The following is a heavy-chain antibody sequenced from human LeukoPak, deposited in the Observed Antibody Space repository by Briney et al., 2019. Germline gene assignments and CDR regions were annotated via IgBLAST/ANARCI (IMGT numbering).Heavy chain of an antibody. CDR3: AKRGVVIRVILVGFHKEANYFDS. J-gene: IGHJ4*02. CDR2: ISGSGGST. CDR1: GITLSNYG. V-gene: IGHV3-23*01. D-gene: IGHD3-22*01. Sequence: GVSLRLSCAVSGITLSNYGMSWVRQAPGKGLEWVAGISGSGGSTNYADSVKGRFTISRDNLKNTLYLQMNSLRAEDTAVYFCAKRGVVIRVILVGFHKEANYFDSWGQGALVTVSS.